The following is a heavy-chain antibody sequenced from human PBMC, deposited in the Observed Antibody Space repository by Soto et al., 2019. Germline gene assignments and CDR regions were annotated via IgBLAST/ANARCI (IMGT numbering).Heavy chain of an antibody. J-gene: IGHJ6*02. CDR1: GGSFSGYY. CDR2: INHSGST. V-gene: IGHV4-34*01. Sequence: QVQLQQWGAGLLKPSETLSLTCAVYGGSFSGYYWSWIRQPPGKGLEWIGEINHSGSTNYNPSLRSRVTISVDTSKNQFSLELSSVTAADTAVYYCARLRPIVATIRGYYYGMDVWGQGTTVTVSS. CDR3: ARLRPIVATIRGYYYGMDV. D-gene: IGHD5-12*01.